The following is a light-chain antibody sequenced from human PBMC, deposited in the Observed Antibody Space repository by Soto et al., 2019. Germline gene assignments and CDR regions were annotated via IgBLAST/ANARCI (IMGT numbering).Light chain of an antibody. Sequence: QSVLTQPPSVSGSPGQSVTISCTGTSTDFVSYNRVSWYQQPPGTAPKLMIYEVSKRPSGVPDRFSGSKSGNTDSLTISGLQAADEADYYCSLYTSENAYVFGTGTKVTVL. CDR3: SLYTSENAYV. CDR2: EVS. V-gene: IGLV2-18*01. J-gene: IGLJ1*01. CDR1: STDFVSYNR.